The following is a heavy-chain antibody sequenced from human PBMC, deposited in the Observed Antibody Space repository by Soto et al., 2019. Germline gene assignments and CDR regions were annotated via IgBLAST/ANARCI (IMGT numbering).Heavy chain of an antibody. CDR2: IIPTFGTA. D-gene: IGHD3-22*01. CDR1: GGTFSSYA. Sequence: SVKVSCKASGGTFSSYAISWVRQAPGQGLEWMGGIIPTFGTANYAQKFQGRVTITADESTSTAYMELSSLRSEDTAVYYCASSRTSITMIVVVPRDFDYWGQGTLVTVSS. CDR3: ASSRTSITMIVVVPRDFDY. J-gene: IGHJ4*02. V-gene: IGHV1-69*13.